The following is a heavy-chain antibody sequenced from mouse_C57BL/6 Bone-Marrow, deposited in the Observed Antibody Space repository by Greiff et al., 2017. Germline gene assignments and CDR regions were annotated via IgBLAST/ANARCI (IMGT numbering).Heavy chain of an antibody. CDR2: IHPNSGST. D-gene: IGHD2-4*01. CDR1: GYTFTSYW. CDR3: ASYYDYDRGNAMDY. Sequence: VQLQQPGAELVKPGASVKLSCKASGYTFTSYWMHWVKQRPGQGLEWIGMIHPNSGSTNYNEKFKSKATLTVDKSSSTAYMQLSSLTSEDSAVYYCASYYDYDRGNAMDYWGQGTSVTVSS. V-gene: IGHV1-64*01. J-gene: IGHJ4*01.